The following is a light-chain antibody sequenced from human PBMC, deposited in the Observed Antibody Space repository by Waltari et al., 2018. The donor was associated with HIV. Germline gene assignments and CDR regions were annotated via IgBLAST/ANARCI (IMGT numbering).Light chain of an antibody. Sequence: IVLTQSPGTLSLSPGERATLSCWASQSVYNSYLAWYQQKPGQAPRLLSYDASIRATGIPDRFSGSASGTDFTLTISRLEPEDFAVYYCQQYGSSPYTFGPGTTVDIK. J-gene: IGKJ3*01. CDR1: QSVYNSY. CDR2: DAS. CDR3: QQYGSSPYT. V-gene: IGKV3-20*01.